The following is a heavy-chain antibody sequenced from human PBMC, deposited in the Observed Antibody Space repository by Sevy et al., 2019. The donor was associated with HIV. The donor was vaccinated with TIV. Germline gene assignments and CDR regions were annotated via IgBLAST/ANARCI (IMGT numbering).Heavy chain of an antibody. Sequence: GGSLRLSCAASGFTFSSYWLSWVRQAPGKGLEWLANINQDGTEKYYVDSVKGRFTISRGNAENSLYLHMNSLRVEDTANDYWARVYCGYDFGNWGQGTLVTVSS. CDR1: GFTFSSYW. D-gene: IGHD5-12*01. CDR2: INQDGTEK. V-gene: IGHV3-7*04. J-gene: IGHJ4*02. CDR3: ARVYCGYDFGN.